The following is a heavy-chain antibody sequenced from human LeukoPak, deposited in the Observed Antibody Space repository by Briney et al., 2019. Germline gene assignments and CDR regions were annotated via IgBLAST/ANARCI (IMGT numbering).Heavy chain of an antibody. V-gene: IGHV1-3*03. Sequence: ASVTVSCKASGYAFTKYAVQWVRQAPGQRLEWRGWIDAGNGRTNYSQDFQGRVTISRDTSASIAYIELSSLRSDDMAVYYCARGIWSTTLTAYYLDYWGQRTLVTVSS. D-gene: IGHD2-21*02. CDR1: GYAFTKYA. CDR3: ARGIWSTTLTAYYLDY. CDR2: IDAGNGRT. J-gene: IGHJ4*02.